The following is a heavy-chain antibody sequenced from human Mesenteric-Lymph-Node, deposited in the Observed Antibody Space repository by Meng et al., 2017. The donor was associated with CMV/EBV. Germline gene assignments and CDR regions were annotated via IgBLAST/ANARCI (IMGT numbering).Heavy chain of an antibody. D-gene: IGHD3-3*01. CDR2: IYYSGSA. V-gene: IGHV4-30-4*08. CDR3: ARGSPFDYDFWSGYYLSDYYYGMDV. Sequence: SETLSLTCTVSGGSIRSGDYYWSWIRQPSGKGLEWIGYIYYSGSAYYNPSLKSRVTISLDTSKNQFSLKLSSVTAADTAVYYCARGSPFDYDFWSGYYLSDYYYGMDVWGQGTTVTVSS. J-gene: IGHJ6*02. CDR1: GGSIRSGDYY.